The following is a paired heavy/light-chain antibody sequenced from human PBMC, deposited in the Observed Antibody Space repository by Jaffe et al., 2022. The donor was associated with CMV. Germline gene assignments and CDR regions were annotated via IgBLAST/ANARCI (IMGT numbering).Heavy chain of an antibody. D-gene: IGHD3-16*01. CDR1: GGSISSHY. V-gene: IGHV4-59*08. J-gene: IGHJ6*03. CDR2: IYNSGST. CDR3: ARHGGHVDPYYYYYYMDV. Sequence: QVQLQESGPGLVKPSETLTLTCTVSGGSISSHYWSWIRQPPGRGLEWLGNIYNSGSTNYNPSLKSRVTISGDTSKNQFSLKVTSVTAADTAVYYCARHGGHVDPYYYYYYMDVWGKGTTVTVSS.
Light chain of an antibody. CDR3: SSYVKSRTVV. V-gene: IGLV2-14*03. CDR1: SGDIGVYNY. J-gene: IGLJ2*01. Sequence: QSALTQPASVSGSPGQSVTISCTGTSGDIGVYNYVSWYQQYPGKAPKLLIFDVRNRPSGVSDRFSGSKSGNTASLTISGLQTDDEADYYCSSYVKSRTVVFGGGTKLTVL. CDR2: DVR.